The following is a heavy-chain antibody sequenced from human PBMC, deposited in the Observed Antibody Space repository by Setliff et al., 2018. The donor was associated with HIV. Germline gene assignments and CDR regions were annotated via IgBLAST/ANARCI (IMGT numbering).Heavy chain of an antibody. CDR2: INPNSGGT. CDR1: GYTFTGYY. J-gene: IGHJ4*02. CDR3: ARDAPWDSYGLDY. Sequence: ASVKVSCKASGYTFTGYYMHWVRQAPGQGLEWMGWINPNSGGTNYAQKFQGRVTMTRDTSISTAYMELRRLRSDDTAVYYCARDAPWDSYGLDYWGQGTLVTVPQ. V-gene: IGHV1-2*02. D-gene: IGHD5-18*01.